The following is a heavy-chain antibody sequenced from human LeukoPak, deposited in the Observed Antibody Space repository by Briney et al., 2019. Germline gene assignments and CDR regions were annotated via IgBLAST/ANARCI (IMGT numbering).Heavy chain of an antibody. CDR3: ARDGRGSRRFDY. Sequence: ASVKVSCKASGYTFTSYAMHWVRQAPGQRLEWMGWINAGNGNTKYSQKFQGRVTITRDTSASTAYMELSSLRSEDTAVYYCARDGRGSRRFDYWGQGTLVTVSS. D-gene: IGHD1-26*01. CDR2: INAGNGNT. CDR1: GYTFTSYA. V-gene: IGHV1-3*01. J-gene: IGHJ4*02.